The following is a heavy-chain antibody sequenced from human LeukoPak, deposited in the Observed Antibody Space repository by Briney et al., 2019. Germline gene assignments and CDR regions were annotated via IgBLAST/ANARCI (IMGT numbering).Heavy chain of an antibody. J-gene: IGHJ5*02. D-gene: IGHD3-22*01. CDR3: AKRGLVGSSGFKNNWFDP. V-gene: IGHV3-23*01. CDR2: ISGSGGST. CDR1: GFIFYNYA. Sequence: GGSLRLSCATSGFIFYNYAMNWVRQGPGKGLEWVSGISGSGGSTYYAVSVRGRFTISRDNSKDTLYLQVNSLRAEDTAVYYCAKRGLVGSSGFKNNWFDPWGQGTLVTVSS.